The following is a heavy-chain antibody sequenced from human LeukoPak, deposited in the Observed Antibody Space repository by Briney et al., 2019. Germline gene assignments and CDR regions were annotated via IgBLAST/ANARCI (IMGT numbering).Heavy chain of an antibody. Sequence: SETLSLTCTVSGGSISSYYWSWIRQPAGKGLEWIGRIYTSGSTNYNPSLKSRVTMSVDTSKNQFSLKLSSVTAADTAVYYCARGHPTGWFGELHGYYYYYGMDVWGQGTTVTVSS. CDR3: ARGHPTGWFGELHGYYYYYGMDV. CDR2: IYTSGST. V-gene: IGHV4-4*07. J-gene: IGHJ6*02. CDR1: GGSISSYY. D-gene: IGHD3-10*01.